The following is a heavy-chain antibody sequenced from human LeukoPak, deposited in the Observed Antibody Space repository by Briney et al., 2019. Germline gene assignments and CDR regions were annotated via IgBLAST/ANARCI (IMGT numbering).Heavy chain of an antibody. CDR3: ATAPAVTYYYDSSGYTPEYYFDY. CDR1: GYTLTELS. Sequence: GASVKVSCKVSGYTLTELSMHWVRQAPGKGLEWMGGFDPEDGETIYAQKFQGRVTMTEDTSTDTAYMELSSLRSEDTAVYYCATAPAVTYYYDSSGYTPEYYFDYWGQGTLVTVSS. D-gene: IGHD3-22*01. V-gene: IGHV1-24*01. J-gene: IGHJ4*02. CDR2: FDPEDGET.